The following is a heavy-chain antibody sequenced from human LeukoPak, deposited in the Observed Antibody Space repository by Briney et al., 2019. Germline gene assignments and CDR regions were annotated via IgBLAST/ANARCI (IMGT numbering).Heavy chain of an antibody. CDR2: INHSGST. D-gene: IGHD6-13*01. Sequence: SETLSLTCTVSGGSISSYYWSWIRQPPGKGLEWIGEINHSGSTNYNPSLKSRVTISVDTSKNQFSLKLSSVTAADTAVYYCARGDIAAAGLGYWGQGTLVTVSS. CDR3: ARGDIAAAGLGY. J-gene: IGHJ4*02. V-gene: IGHV4-34*01. CDR1: GGSISSYY.